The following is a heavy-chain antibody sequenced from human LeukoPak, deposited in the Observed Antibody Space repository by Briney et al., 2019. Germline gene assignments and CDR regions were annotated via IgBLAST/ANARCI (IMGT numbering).Heavy chain of an antibody. CDR3: ARDLMTTVTIRYFDY. Sequence: SETLSLTCTVSGGSISSYYWSWIRQPAGKGLEWIGRIYTSGSTDYNPSLKSRVTMSVDTSKNQFSLKLSSVTAADTAVYYCARDLMTTVTIRYFDYWGQGTLVTVSS. J-gene: IGHJ4*02. CDR1: GGSISSYY. CDR2: IYTSGST. D-gene: IGHD4-17*01. V-gene: IGHV4-4*07.